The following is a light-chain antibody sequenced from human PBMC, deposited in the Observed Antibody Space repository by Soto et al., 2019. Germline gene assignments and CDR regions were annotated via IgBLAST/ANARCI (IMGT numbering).Light chain of an antibody. J-gene: IGKJ1*01. Sequence: DIQMTHSPSSLSASVGDRVTITCRASQSIGSYLNWYRQKPGKAPELLIYAASNLQRGVPSRFRGSGSGTDFTLTISSLQPEDFASYYCQQSYNVLSWTFGQGTKVDIK. CDR2: AAS. CDR3: QQSYNVLSWT. CDR1: QSIGSY. V-gene: IGKV1-39*01.